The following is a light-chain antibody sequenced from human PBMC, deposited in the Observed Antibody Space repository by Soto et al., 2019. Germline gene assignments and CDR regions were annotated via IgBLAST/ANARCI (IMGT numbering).Light chain of an antibody. J-gene: IGKJ3*01. Sequence: DIQMTQSPSSLSASVGDRVTITCRASQDIGYFLTWYQQRPGKVPKLIIYSASSLFSGAPSRFSGSGSGTDFTLNIFNRQADDVASYSCRKYDSESVPFGRGTRVEIK. V-gene: IGKV1-27*01. CDR3: RKYDSESVP. CDR1: QDIGYF. CDR2: SAS.